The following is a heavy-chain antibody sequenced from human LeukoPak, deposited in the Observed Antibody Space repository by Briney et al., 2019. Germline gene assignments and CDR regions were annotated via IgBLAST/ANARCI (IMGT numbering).Heavy chain of an antibody. V-gene: IGHV4-59*08. D-gene: IGHD5-12*01. CDR3: ARRYSGYGNAFDI. CDR2: IYSSGST. J-gene: IGHJ3*02. CDR1: GGSISSYY. Sequence: SETLSLTCTVSGGSISSYYWSWIRQPPGKGLEWIGYIYSSGSTNYSPSLKSRVTISVDTSKNQFSLKLYSATAADTAVYYCARRYSGYGNAFDIWGQGTMVTVSS.